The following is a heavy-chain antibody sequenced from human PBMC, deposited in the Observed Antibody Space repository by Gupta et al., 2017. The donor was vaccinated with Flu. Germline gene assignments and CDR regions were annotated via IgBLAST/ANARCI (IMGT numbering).Heavy chain of an antibody. CDR1: A. D-gene: IGHD3-16*01. J-gene: IGHJ4*02. Sequence: AVSWVRRAPGQGLEWIGSIVASSVTTTYAQSYQDRGRLSPDEAATAVYMDLTSLRFDDTAIYYCARLTRLIDSWGEGTLVTVSS. CDR2: IVASSVTT. V-gene: IGHV1-69*01. CDR3: ARLTRLIDS.